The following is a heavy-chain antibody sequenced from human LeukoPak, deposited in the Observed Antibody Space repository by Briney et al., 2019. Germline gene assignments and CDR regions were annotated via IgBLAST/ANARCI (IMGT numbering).Heavy chain of an antibody. V-gene: IGHV3-11*04. J-gene: IGHJ4*02. CDR1: GFTFSDYY. Sequence: GGSLILSCAASGFTFSDYYMSWIRQAPGKGLEWVAYISESGSSIYYADSVKGRFTISRDNAKNSLYLQMNRLRAEDTAVYYCARAAGTYDSWGQGTLVTVSS. D-gene: IGHD3-10*01. CDR2: ISESGSSI. CDR3: ARAAGTYDS.